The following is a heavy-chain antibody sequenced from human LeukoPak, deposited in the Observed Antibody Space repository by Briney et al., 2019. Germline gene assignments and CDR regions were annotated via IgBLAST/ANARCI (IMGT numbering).Heavy chain of an antibody. Sequence: GGSLRLSCAASGFTFISYAMSSVRQAPGKGLEWVSSISGSGGSTYYADSVKGRFTISRDNSKNTLYLQMNSLRAEETAVYYCAKLPSYYDPESDYWGQGTLVTVSS. CDR3: AKLPSYYDPESDY. D-gene: IGHD1-26*01. V-gene: IGHV3-23*01. CDR2: ISGSGGST. CDR1: GFTFISYA. J-gene: IGHJ4*02.